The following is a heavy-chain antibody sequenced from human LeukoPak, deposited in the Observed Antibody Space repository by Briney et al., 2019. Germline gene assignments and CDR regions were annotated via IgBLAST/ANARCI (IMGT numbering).Heavy chain of an antibody. Sequence: PGGSLRLSCAASGCTFSTYWVTWVRQAPGKGLEWVANINLDGSDKYYVDSVKGRFTISRDNAKNSLYLQMNSLTVEDTAVYYCARDDGFSCYSYWGQGTLVTVSS. CDR1: GCTFSTYW. J-gene: IGHJ4*02. D-gene: IGHD3-16*01. CDR3: ARDDGFSCYSY. CDR2: INLDGSDK. V-gene: IGHV3-7*01.